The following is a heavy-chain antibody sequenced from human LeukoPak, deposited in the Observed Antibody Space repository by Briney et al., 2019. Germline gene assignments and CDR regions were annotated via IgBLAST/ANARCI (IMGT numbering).Heavy chain of an antibody. D-gene: IGHD6-19*01. J-gene: IGHJ4*02. Sequence: SETLSLTCTVSGYSINSGYYWGWIRQSPGKGLEWIGSIYHSGSAYYNPSLKSRVTMSVDTSKNQFFLKLNSVTAADTAVYYCAREAEGSGCVAFWGQGSLVTVSS. V-gene: IGHV4-38-2*02. CDR3: AREAEGSGCVAF. CDR1: GYSINSGYY. CDR2: IYHSGSA.